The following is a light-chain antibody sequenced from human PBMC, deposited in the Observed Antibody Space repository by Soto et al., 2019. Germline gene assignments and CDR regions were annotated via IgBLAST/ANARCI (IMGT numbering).Light chain of an antibody. CDR3: QQSYSTPT. J-gene: IGKJ1*01. Sequence: DIQMTQSPSSLSASVGDRVTITCRASQSISNYLSWYQQKPGKVPNLLIYAAFSLQSGVPSRFSGSGSGTDFTLTISSLQPEGFATYYCQQSYSTPTFGQGTKVEIK. CDR2: AAF. CDR1: QSISNY. V-gene: IGKV1-39*01.